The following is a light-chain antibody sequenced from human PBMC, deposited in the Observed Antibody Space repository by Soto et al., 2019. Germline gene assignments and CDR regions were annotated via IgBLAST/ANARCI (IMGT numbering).Light chain of an antibody. CDR3: CSYAGSRTWV. V-gene: IGLV2-23*01. CDR2: EDY. Sequence: QSVLTQPASVSGSPGQSITISCNGISSDVGIFNRVSWYQHHPGKAPKLIIYEDYRRPSGVSNRFSGSRSGNTASLTISGLQAEDEADYFCCSYAGSRTWVFGGGTKLTVL. J-gene: IGLJ3*02. CDR1: SSDVGIFNR.